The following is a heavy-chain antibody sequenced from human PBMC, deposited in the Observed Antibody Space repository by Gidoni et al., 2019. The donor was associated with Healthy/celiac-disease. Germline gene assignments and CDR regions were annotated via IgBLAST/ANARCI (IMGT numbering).Heavy chain of an antibody. CDR3: TRDGFAPYYYDSSGYGY. D-gene: IGHD3-22*01. CDR1: GFTFGDYA. Sequence: VQLVESGGGLVQPGRSLRLSCTASGFTFGDYAMSWVRQAPGKGLEWVGFIRSKAYGGTTEYAASVKGRFTISRDESKSIAYLQMNSLKTEDTAVYYCTRDGFAPYYYDSSGYGYWGQGTLVTVSS. CDR2: IRSKAYGGTT. J-gene: IGHJ4*02. V-gene: IGHV3-49*04.